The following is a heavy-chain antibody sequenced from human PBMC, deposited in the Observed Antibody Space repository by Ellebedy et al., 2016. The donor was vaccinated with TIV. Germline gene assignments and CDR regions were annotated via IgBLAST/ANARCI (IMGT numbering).Heavy chain of an antibody. D-gene: IGHD3-22*01. CDR1: GFTFSSYG. V-gene: IGHV3-30*18. Sequence: GESLKISCAASGFTFSSYGMHWVRQAPGKGLEWVAVISYDGSNKYYADSVKGRFTISRDNSKNTLYLQMNSLRAEDTAVYYCAKVHLPYDSSGYYHDAFDIWGQGTMVTVSS. CDR2: ISYDGSNK. CDR3: AKVHLPYDSSGYYHDAFDI. J-gene: IGHJ3*02.